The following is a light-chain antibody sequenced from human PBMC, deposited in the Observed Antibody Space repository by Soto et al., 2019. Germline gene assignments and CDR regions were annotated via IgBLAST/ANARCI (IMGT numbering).Light chain of an antibody. Sequence: QPVLTQSPSASASLGVSVKLTCTLSSGHSSFAIAWHQQQPEKGPRYLMKLDSDGRHIKGDGIPDRFSGSRSGAERYLTISSLQSEDEADYYCQTWGTDIHVVFGGGTKLTVL. CDR3: QTWGTDIHVV. CDR1: SGHSSFA. J-gene: IGLJ2*01. V-gene: IGLV4-69*01. CDR2: LDSDGRH.